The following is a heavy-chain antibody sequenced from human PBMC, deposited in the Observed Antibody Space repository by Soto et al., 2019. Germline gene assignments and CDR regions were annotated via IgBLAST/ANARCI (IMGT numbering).Heavy chain of an antibody. J-gene: IGHJ4*02. Sequence: GGSLRLSCAASGFTFSSNAMSWVRRAPGKGLEWVSAISAGGSTTYDADSVKGRFSISRDNSKNTLYLHMNSLRADDTAFYYCAKGLSGPPGYFDYWGQGTLVTVSS. CDR3: AKGLSGPPGYFDY. V-gene: IGHV3-23*01. CDR1: GFTFSSNA. CDR2: ISAGGSTT.